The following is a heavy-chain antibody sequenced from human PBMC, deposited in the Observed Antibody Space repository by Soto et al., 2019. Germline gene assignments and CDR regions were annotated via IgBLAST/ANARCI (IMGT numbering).Heavy chain of an antibody. CDR1: GFSFCIAW. D-gene: IGHD5-18*01. CDR3: TTGPYTAMAYYYYYMDV. V-gene: IGHV3-15*01. Sequence: PWWCLGLCCASRGFSFCIAWMGWVRQAPGKGLEWVGRIKSKTDGGTTDYAAPVKGRFTISRDDSKNTLYLQMNSLKTEDTAVYYCTTGPYTAMAYYYYYMDVWGKGTTVTVSS. CDR2: IKSKTDGGTT. J-gene: IGHJ6*03.